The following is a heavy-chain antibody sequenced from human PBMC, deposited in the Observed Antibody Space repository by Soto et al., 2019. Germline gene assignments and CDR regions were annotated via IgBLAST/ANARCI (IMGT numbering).Heavy chain of an antibody. V-gene: IGHV1-69*01. Sequence: QVQLVQSGAEVKKPGSSVKVSCKASGGTFSSYAISWVRQAPGQGLEWMGGIIPIFGTANYAQKFQGRVTITADESTSTAYMELSSLRSEDTAVYYCARLNTMVQGVIGPRRDYYYGMDVWGQGTTVTVSS. CDR2: IIPIFGTA. CDR3: ARLNTMVQGVIGPRRDYYYGMDV. J-gene: IGHJ6*02. D-gene: IGHD3-10*01. CDR1: GGTFSSYA.